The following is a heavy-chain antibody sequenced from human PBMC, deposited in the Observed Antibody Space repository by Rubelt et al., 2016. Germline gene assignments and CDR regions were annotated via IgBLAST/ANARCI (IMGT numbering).Heavy chain of an antibody. V-gene: IGHV1-3*01. CDR3: ARFGASAFDI. CDR1: GYTFTSYA. D-gene: IGHD3-16*01. CDR2: INAGNGNT. Sequence: QVQLVQSGAEVKKPGASVKVSCKASGYTFTSYAMHWVRQAPGQRLEWMGWINAGNGNTKYSQKFQGRVTITRDTSASTVYMELSSLRSEDTAVYYCARFGASAFDIWGQGTMVTVSS. J-gene: IGHJ3*02.